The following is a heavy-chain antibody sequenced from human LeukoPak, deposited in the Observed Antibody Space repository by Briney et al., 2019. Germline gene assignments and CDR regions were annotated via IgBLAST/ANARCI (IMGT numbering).Heavy chain of an antibody. D-gene: IGHD6-13*01. CDR3: ARDIAAAGFDY. CDR2: INPNTGGP. CDR1: GYTFTAYY. V-gene: IGHV1-2*02. Sequence: ASVKVSCTASGYTFTAYYMHWVRQAPGQGLEWMGWINPNTGGPNYAQKFLGRVTVTRDTSISTVYMELSRLRSDDTAIYYCARDIAAAGFDYWGQGTLISVSS. J-gene: IGHJ4*02.